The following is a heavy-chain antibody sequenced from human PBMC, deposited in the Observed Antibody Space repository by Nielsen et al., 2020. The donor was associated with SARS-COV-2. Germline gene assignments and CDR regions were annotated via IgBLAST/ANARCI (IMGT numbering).Heavy chain of an antibody. J-gene: IGHJ5*02. V-gene: IGHV4-31*03. CDR1: GGSISSGGYY. Sequence: SETLSLTCTVSGGSISSGGYYWSWIRQHPGKGLEWIGYIYYSGSTYYNPSLKSRVTISVDTSKNQFSLKLSSVTAADTAVYYCARALTMVRGVIDFRFDPWGQGTLVTVSS. D-gene: IGHD3-10*01. CDR3: ARALTMVRGVIDFRFDP. CDR2: IYYSGST.